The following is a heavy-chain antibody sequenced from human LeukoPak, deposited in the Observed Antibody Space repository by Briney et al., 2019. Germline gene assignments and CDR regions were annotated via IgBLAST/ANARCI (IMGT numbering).Heavy chain of an antibody. V-gene: IGHV4-4*07. CDR1: GGSISSYY. J-gene: IGHJ4*02. CDR2: IYTSGST. Sequence: SETLSLTTTVSGGSISSYYWRWIRQPAREGIGWVGRIYTSGSTNYNPSLKSRVTMSVDTSKNQFSLKLSSVTAADTAVYYCARGTDFWSGYYHGFDYWGQGTLVTVSS. D-gene: IGHD3-3*01. CDR3: ARGTDFWSGYYHGFDY.